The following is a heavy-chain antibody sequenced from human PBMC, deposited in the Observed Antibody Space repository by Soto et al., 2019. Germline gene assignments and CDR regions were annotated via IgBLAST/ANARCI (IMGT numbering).Heavy chain of an antibody. CDR3: AKVVVGATSHSDFDS. CDR2: AAYSGGT. D-gene: IGHD2-15*01. Sequence: PSETLSLTCTVSGGSIANNNYFWVWDRQPPGEGLEWIGSAAYSGGTYKNPSLKSRVTVSVDTSKNQFSLKLPSVTAADTAVYYCAKVVVGATSHSDFDSWGQGTLVTVSS. CDR1: GGSIANNNYF. V-gene: IGHV4-39*01. J-gene: IGHJ4*02.